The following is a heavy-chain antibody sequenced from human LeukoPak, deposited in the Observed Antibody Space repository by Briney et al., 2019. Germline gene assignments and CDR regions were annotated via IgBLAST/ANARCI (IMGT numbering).Heavy chain of an antibody. J-gene: IGHJ5*02. CDR3: ARGLGFVWRTRRAPNWFDP. D-gene: IGHD3-10*01. CDR2: IYYSGST. V-gene: IGHV4-39*07. CDR1: GGSISSSSYY. Sequence: SETLSLTCTVSGGSISSSSYYWGWIRQPPGKGLEWIGSIYYSGSTYYNPSLKSRVTISVDTSKNQFSLKLSSVTAADTAVYYCARGLGFVWRTRRAPNWFDPWGQGTLVTVSS.